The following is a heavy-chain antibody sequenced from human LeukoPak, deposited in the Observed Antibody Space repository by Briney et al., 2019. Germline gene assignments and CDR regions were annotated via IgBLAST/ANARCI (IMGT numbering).Heavy chain of an antibody. D-gene: IGHD1-26*01. J-gene: IGHJ4*02. Sequence: GESLRISCNGSGYSFTSNWISWVRQMPGKGLEWMGRIDPSDSHINYSPSFQGHVTISVDKSISTAYLQWSSLRASDTAMYYCARQGRGSYRRDFDYWGQGTLVTVSS. CDR3: ARQGRGSYRRDFDY. CDR1: GYSFTSNW. CDR2: IDPSDSHI. V-gene: IGHV5-10-1*01.